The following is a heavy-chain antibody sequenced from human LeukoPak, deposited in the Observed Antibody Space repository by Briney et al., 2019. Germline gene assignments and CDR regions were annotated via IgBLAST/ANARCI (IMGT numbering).Heavy chain of an antibody. V-gene: IGHV4-61*02. J-gene: IGHJ4*02. Sequence: SETLSLTCTVSGGSISSGSYYWSWIRQPAGKGLEWIGRIYTSGSTNYNPSLKSQVTISVDTSKNQFSLKLSSVTAADTAVYYCAREIIGYCSGGSCYSATNFDYWGQGTLVTVSS. D-gene: IGHD2-15*01. CDR3: AREIIGYCSGGSCYSATNFDY. CDR2: IYTSGST. CDR1: GGSISSGSYY.